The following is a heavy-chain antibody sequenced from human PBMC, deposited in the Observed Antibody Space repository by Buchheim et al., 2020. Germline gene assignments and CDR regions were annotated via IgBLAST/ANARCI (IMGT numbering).Heavy chain of an antibody. V-gene: IGHV4-31*03. CDR1: GGSISSGGYY. Sequence: QVQLQESGPGLVKPSQTLSLTCTVSGGSISSGGYYWSWIRQHPGKGLEWIGYIYYSGSTYYNPSLKSRVTMSVDTSKNQFSLKLSSVTAADTAVYYCARAYYCISTSCFYSLSGKIDPWGQGTL. J-gene: IGHJ5*02. CDR3: ARAYYCISTSCFYSLSGKIDP. CDR2: IYYSGST. D-gene: IGHD2-2*01.